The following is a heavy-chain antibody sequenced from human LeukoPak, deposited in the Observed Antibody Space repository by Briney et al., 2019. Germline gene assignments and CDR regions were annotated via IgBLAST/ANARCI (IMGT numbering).Heavy chain of an antibody. CDR2: ISSSSSTI. CDR3: ARLRARPYSSSWYDWFDP. V-gene: IGHV3-48*01. Sequence: GGSLRLSCAASGFTFSSYSMNWVRQAPGKGLEWVSYISSSSSTIYYADSVKGRFTISRDNAKNSLYLQMNSLRAEDTAVYYCARLRARPYSSSWYDWFDPWGQGTLVTVSS. D-gene: IGHD6-13*01. J-gene: IGHJ5*02. CDR1: GFTFSSYS.